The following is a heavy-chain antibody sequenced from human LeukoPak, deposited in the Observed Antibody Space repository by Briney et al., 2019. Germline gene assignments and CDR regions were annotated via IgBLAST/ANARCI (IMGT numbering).Heavy chain of an antibody. J-gene: IGHJ3*02. CDR3: ARGLLVYCSSTSCPSAFDI. CDR2: IIPIFGTA. D-gene: IGHD2-2*01. CDR1: GGTFSSYA. Sequence: SVKVSCKXSGGTFSSYAISWVRQAPGQGLEGMGGIIPIFGTANYSQKFQGRVTITTDESTSTAYMELSSLRSEDTAVYYCARGLLVYCSSTSCPSAFDIWGQGTMVTVSS. V-gene: IGHV1-69*05.